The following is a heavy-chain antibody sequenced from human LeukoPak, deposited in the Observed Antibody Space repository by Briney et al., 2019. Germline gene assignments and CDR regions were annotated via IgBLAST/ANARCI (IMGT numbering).Heavy chain of an antibody. V-gene: IGHV3-23*01. D-gene: IGHD3-22*01. CDR1: GFSFSSYA. Sequence: GGSLRLSCAASGFSFSSYAMSRVRQAPGKGLEWVSAISGSGGSTYYAGSVKGRFTISRDNSKNILYLQMNSLRAEDTAVYYCAKPALNYYDSSGYYANFDYWGQGTLVTVSS. CDR2: ISGSGGST. CDR3: AKPALNYYDSSGYYANFDY. J-gene: IGHJ4*02.